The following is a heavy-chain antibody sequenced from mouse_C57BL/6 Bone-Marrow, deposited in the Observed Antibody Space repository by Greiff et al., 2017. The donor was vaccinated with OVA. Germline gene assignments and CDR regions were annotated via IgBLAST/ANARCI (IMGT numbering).Heavy chain of an antibody. Sequence: EVQLQQSGGGLVQPKGSLKLSCAASGFSFNTYAMNWVRQAPGKGLEWVARIRSKSNNYATYYADSVKDRFTISRDDSESMLYLQMNNLKTEDTAMYYCVRGNYPYFDYWGQGTTLTVSS. CDR1: GFSFNTYA. CDR2: IRSKSNNYAT. J-gene: IGHJ2*01. V-gene: IGHV10-1*01. D-gene: IGHD2-1*01. CDR3: VRGNYPYFDY.